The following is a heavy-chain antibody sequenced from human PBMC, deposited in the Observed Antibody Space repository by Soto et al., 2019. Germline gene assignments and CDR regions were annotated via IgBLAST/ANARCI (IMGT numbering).Heavy chain of an antibody. V-gene: IGHV1-8*01. J-gene: IGHJ3*02. D-gene: IGHD3-22*01. CDR2: MNPNSGNT. CDR3: ARGGDYYDSSGYYYYAAFDI. Sequence: QVQLVQSGAEVKKPGASVKVSCKASGYTFTSYDINWVRQATGQGLEWMGWMNPNSGNTGYAQKFQGRVTMTRNTSISTAYMELSSLRSEDTAVYYCARGGDYYDSSGYYYYAAFDIWGQGTMVTVSS. CDR1: GYTFTSYD.